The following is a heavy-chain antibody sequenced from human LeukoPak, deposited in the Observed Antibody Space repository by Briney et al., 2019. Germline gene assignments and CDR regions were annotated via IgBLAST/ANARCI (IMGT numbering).Heavy chain of an antibody. CDR3: ARVEATTARSYNYYYMDV. D-gene: IGHD1-1*01. Sequence: GGSLRLSCSASGFSFSLYAMNWVRQAPGKGLECVSSITTGSSYIYYADSVRGRFTASRDSAKNSLYLQMNDIRDEDTAMYYCARVEATTARSYNYYYMDVWGEGPTVTVSS. V-gene: IGHV3-21*01. J-gene: IGHJ6*03. CDR1: GFSFSLYA. CDR2: ITTGSSYI.